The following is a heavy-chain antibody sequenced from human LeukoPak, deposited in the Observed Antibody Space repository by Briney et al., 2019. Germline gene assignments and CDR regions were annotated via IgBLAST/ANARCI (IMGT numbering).Heavy chain of an antibody. V-gene: IGHV4-4*07. D-gene: IGHD3-10*01. CDR3: ARDRGLYGEVLFDP. Sequence: SETLSLTSTVSGGSISSNCSSWLRQPAGKELEWIGRIYTSGSTNYNPSLKSRVTMSVDTSKNQFSLKLTSVTAADTAVYYCARDRGLYGEVLFDPWGQGTLVTVSS. J-gene: IGHJ5*02. CDR1: GGSISSNC. CDR2: IYTSGST.